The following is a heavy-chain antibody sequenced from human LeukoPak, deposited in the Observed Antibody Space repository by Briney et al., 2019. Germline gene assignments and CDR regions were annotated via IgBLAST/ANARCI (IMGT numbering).Heavy chain of an antibody. CDR3: ARPRPGYYMDV. CDR1: GFTFSSYR. J-gene: IGHJ6*03. Sequence: GGSLRLSCAASGFTFSSYRMSWVRQAPGKGLEWVANIKQGGSEKYYVDSVKGRFTISRDNAKNSLYLQMNSLRAEDTAVYHCARPRPGYYMDVWGKGTTVTVSS. CDR2: IKQGGSEK. D-gene: IGHD1-1*01. V-gene: IGHV3-7*01.